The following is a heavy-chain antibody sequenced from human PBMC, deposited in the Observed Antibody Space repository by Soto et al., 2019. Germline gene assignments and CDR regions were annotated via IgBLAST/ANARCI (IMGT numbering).Heavy chain of an antibody. V-gene: IGHV5-10-1*01. D-gene: IGHD3-10*01. CDR3: ARPLYYYGSGSSSRTGFDY. J-gene: IGHJ4*02. Sequence: GESLKISCKGSGYSFTSYWISWVRQMPGKGLEWMGRIDPSDSYTNYSPSFQGHVTISADKSISTAYLQWSSLKASDTAMYYCARPLYYYGSGSSSRTGFDYWGQGTLVTVSS. CDR2: IDPSDSYT. CDR1: GYSFTSYW.